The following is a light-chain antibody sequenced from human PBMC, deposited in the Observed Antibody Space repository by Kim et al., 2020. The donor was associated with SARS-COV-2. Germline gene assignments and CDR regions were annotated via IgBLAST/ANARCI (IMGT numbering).Light chain of an antibody. CDR3: NSRDNNDNVL. Sequence: ALGQTVRITCQGDSLRTYYTPWFQQKPGQAPIVVFYGKNNRPSGIPDRFSGSSSGNTASLTITATQAGDEADYYCNSRDNNDNVLFGGGTQLTVL. J-gene: IGLJ2*01. CDR2: GKN. CDR1: SLRTYY. V-gene: IGLV3-19*01.